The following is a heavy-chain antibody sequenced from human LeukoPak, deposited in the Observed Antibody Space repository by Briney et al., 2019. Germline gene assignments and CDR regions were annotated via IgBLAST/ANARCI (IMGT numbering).Heavy chain of an antibody. CDR1: GFTFSSYR. D-gene: IGHD1-1*01. CDR2: ISSSSSYI. Sequence: PGGSLRLSCAASGFTFSSYRMNWVRQAPGEGLEWVSFISSSSSYIDYADSVKGRFTISRDNAKNSLYLQMNSLRAEDTAVYYCVRDPSGSGFAFDSWGQGALVTVSS. J-gene: IGHJ4*02. CDR3: VRDPSGSGFAFDS. V-gene: IGHV3-21*01.